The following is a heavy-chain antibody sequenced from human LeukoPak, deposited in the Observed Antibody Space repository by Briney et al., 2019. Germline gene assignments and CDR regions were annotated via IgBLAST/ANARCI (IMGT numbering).Heavy chain of an antibody. CDR1: GFTLDAFS. CDR2: IDKDGRKT. V-gene: IGHV3-43*02. Sequence: GGSLSLSCAASGFTLDAFSMHWVRQPPGKGLEWVSLIDKDGRKTYYANSVKGRFTISRDNSKNSLYLQMNSLRTEDTALYYCATWAFYHSLDVWGRGATVIVSS. J-gene: IGHJ6*02. D-gene: IGHD1-26*01. CDR3: ATWAFYHSLDV.